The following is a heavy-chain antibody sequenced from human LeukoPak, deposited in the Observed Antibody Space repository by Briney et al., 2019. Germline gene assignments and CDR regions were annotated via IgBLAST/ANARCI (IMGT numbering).Heavy chain of an antibody. CDR1: GGSISSGSYY. CDR2: IYTSGST. CDR3: ARDSGYDISFDY. D-gene: IGHD5-12*01. V-gene: IGHV4-61*02. Sequence: SETLSLTCTVSGGSISSGSYYWSWIRQPAGKGLEWIGRIYTSGSTNYNPSLKSRVTISVDMSKNQFSLKLSSVAAADTAMYYCARDSGYDISFDYWGQGTLVTVSS. J-gene: IGHJ4*02.